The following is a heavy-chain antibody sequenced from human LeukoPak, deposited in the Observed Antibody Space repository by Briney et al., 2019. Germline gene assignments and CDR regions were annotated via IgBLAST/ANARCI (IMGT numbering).Heavy chain of an antibody. J-gene: IGHJ4*02. V-gene: IGHV5-51*01. CDR3: AGQTYCSSTSCHGTDY. D-gene: IGHD2-2*01. CDR1: GYGFTSYW. CDR2: IYPGDSDT. Sequence: GESLKISCKGSGYGFTSYWIGWVRQMPGKGLEWMGIIYPGDSDTRYSPSFQGQVTISADKSISTAYLQWSSLKASDTAMYYCAGQTYCSSTSCHGTDYWGQGTLVTVSS.